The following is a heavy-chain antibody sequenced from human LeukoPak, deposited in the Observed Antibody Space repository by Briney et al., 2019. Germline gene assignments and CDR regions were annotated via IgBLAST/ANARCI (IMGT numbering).Heavy chain of an antibody. J-gene: IGHJ4*02. CDR3: ARRYGTSGWIDY. Sequence: PSETLSLTCTVAGGSISGHYWSWIQQFPGKGLEWIGYIYDSGSTNYNPSLRSRVTISVDTPKKQFSLKLTSVTAADTAVYYCARRYGTSGWIDYWGQGTLVTVSS. V-gene: IGHV4-59*11. CDR2: IYDSGST. D-gene: IGHD3-22*01. CDR1: GGSISGHY.